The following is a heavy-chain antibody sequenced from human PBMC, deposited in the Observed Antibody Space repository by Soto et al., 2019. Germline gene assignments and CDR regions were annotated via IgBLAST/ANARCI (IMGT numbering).Heavy chain of an antibody. CDR2: ISSSNSYI. J-gene: IGHJ6*02. V-gene: IGHV3-21*01. D-gene: IGHD3-3*01. Sequence: PGGSQRLSSAASGFTFSSYNMNWVRQAPGKGLEWVSSISSSNSYIYYADSVKGRFTISRDNAKNSLYLQMNSLRAEDTAVYYCARDRYSYYDFWSGSLPYYYYGMDVWGQGTTVTVSS. CDR1: GFTFSSYN. CDR3: ARDRYSYYDFWSGSLPYYYYGMDV.